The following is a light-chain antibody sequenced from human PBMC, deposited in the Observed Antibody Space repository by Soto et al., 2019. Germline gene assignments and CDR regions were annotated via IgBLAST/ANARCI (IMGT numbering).Light chain of an antibody. J-gene: IGKJ1*01. CDR3: QQYNKWPLT. CDR2: GAY. CDR1: QSVSID. V-gene: IGKV3-15*01. Sequence: EIVITQSPNTPSVSPGERAAPSCRASQSVSIDLAWYQQTPGQAHRLLIYGAYTRATGVQPTFSGSASGTEFTLTISSLQSEDFTVYYCQQYNKWPLTFGQGTKVDIK.